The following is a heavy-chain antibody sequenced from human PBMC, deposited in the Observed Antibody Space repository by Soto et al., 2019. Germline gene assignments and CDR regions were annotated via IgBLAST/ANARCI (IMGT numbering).Heavy chain of an antibody. Sequence: GGSLRLSCAASGFTFSGYGMHWVRQAPGKGLEWVAVISNDGSNKYYVDSVKGRFTISRDNSKNTLYLQMNSLRAEDTGLYYCAREPEGIAAALDYWGQGTLVTVSS. CDR1: GFTFSGYG. CDR2: ISNDGSNK. D-gene: IGHD6-13*01. J-gene: IGHJ4*02. V-gene: IGHV3-30*03. CDR3: AREPEGIAAALDY.